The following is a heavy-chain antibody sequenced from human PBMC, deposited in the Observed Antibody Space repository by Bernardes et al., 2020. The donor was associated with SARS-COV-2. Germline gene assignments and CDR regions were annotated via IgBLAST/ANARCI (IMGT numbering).Heavy chain of an antibody. CDR3: ARSEYSSSSKSMVLLY. CDR2: IYSSGTT. D-gene: IGHD6-6*01. CDR1: GGSMSGYY. J-gene: IGHJ4*02. Sequence: SEPLSLTCSVSGGSMSGYYWSWIRQPPGKGLEWIGYIYSSGTTNYNPSFKSRVTISVDTSKNQFSLKVNSVTAADTAVYYCARSEYSSSSKSMVLLYWGQGTLVAVSS. V-gene: IGHV4-59*01.